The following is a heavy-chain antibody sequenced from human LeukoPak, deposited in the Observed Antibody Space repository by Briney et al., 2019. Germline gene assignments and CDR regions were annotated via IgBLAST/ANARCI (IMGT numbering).Heavy chain of an antibody. CDR1: GGTFSSYA. Sequence: ASVKVSCKASGGTFSSYAISWVRQAPGQGLEWMGWISAYNGNTNYAQKLQGRVTMTTDTSTSTAYMELRSLRSDDTAVYYCAAGGVLEWLSNWGQGTLVTVSS. V-gene: IGHV1-18*01. CDR2: ISAYNGNT. D-gene: IGHD3-3*01. J-gene: IGHJ4*02. CDR3: AAGGVLEWLSN.